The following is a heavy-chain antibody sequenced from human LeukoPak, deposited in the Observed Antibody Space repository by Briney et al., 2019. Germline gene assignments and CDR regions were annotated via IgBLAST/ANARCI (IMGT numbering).Heavy chain of an antibody. CDR2: INHSGST. V-gene: IGHV4-34*01. D-gene: IGHD5-12*01. CDR3: ARTFERSEREVAGGIDY. Sequence: PSETLSLTCAVYGGSFSGYYWSWIRQPPGKGLEWIGEINHSGSTNYNPSLKSRVTISVDTSKNQFSLKLRSVTAADTAVYYCARTFERSEREVAGGIDYWGQGTLVTVSS. J-gene: IGHJ4*02. CDR1: GGSFSGYY.